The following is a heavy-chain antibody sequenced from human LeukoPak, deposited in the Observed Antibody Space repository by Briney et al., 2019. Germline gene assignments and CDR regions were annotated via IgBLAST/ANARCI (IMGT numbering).Heavy chain of an antibody. CDR3: ARTAYCGGDCYSASDY. D-gene: IGHD2-21*02. Sequence: GASVKVPCKASGGTFSSYANSWVRQAPGQGLEWMGGHNPILGTANYAEKFQGRVKITADKSTSTAYMELSSLRSEDTAVYYCARTAYCGGDCYSASDYWGQGTLVTVSS. CDR2: HNPILGTA. CDR1: GGTFSSYA. V-gene: IGHV1-69*06. J-gene: IGHJ4*02.